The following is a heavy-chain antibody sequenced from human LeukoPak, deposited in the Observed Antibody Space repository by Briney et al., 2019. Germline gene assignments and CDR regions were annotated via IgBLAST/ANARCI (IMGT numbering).Heavy chain of an antibody. CDR1: GGSFSGYY. CDR3: ATTTPPRI. J-gene: IGHJ4*02. D-gene: IGHD1-1*01. CDR2: INHSGST. V-gene: IGHV4-34*01. Sequence: PSETLSLTCAVYGGSFSGYYWSWIRQPPGEGLEWIGEINHSGSTNYNPSLKSRVTISVDTSKNQFSLKLSSVTAADTAVYYCATTTPPRIWGQGTLVTVSS.